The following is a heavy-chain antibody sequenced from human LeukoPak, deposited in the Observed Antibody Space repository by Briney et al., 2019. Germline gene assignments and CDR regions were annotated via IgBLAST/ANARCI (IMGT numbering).Heavy chain of an antibody. Sequence: SETLSLTCTVSGGSISGYYWSWSRQPPGKGLEWIGHIYYSGSTSYNPSLKSRVTISVDTSKNQFSLKLSSVTAADTATYFCARTGGASGGFWGQGTLVTVSS. D-gene: IGHD2-21*01. CDR2: IYYSGST. V-gene: IGHV4-59*08. CDR3: ARTGGASGGF. CDR1: GGSISGYY. J-gene: IGHJ4*02.